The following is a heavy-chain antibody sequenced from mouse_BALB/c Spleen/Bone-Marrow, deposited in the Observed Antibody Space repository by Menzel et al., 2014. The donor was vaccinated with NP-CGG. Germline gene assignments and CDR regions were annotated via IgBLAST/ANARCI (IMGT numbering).Heavy chain of an antibody. CDR2: ILPGSGSI. V-gene: IGHV1-9*01. J-gene: IGHJ4*01. CDR3: ASRYDTMDY. CDR1: GYTFSSYW. Sequence: QVQLQQSGAELMKPGASVKISCKATGYTFSSYWIEWVKQRPGHGLEWIGEILPGSGSIKYNEKFKGKATFTVDTSSNTAYMQLSSLTSEDSAVYYCASRYDTMDYWGQGTSVTVSS.